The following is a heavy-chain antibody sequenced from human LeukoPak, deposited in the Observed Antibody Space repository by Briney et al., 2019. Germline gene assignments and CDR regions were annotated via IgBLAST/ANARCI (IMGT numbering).Heavy chain of an antibody. Sequence: ASVKVSCKASGGTLSTFAISWVRRAPGQGLEWMGGIIPIFGATNYAQNFQGRVSFTTDESTSTAYMELSSLRSDDTAVYYCSRGVVVVTDYYYYYMDVWGRGTTVTVSS. CDR2: IIPIFGAT. V-gene: IGHV1-69*05. D-gene: IGHD3-22*01. J-gene: IGHJ6*03. CDR3: SRGVVVVTDYYYYYMDV. CDR1: GGTLSTFA.